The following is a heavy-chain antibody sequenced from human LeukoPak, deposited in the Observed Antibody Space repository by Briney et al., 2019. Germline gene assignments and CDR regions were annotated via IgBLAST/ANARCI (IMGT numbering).Heavy chain of an antibody. Sequence: GASVKVSCKVSGYTFTSYGISWLRQAPGQGLEWMGWISAYNGNTNYAQKLQGRVTMTTDTSTSTAYMELRSLRSDDTAVYYCARTPPVYGDYSPVDYWGQGTLVTVSS. D-gene: IGHD4-17*01. V-gene: IGHV1-18*01. CDR2: ISAYNGNT. CDR3: ARTPPVYGDYSPVDY. J-gene: IGHJ4*02. CDR1: GYTFTSYG.